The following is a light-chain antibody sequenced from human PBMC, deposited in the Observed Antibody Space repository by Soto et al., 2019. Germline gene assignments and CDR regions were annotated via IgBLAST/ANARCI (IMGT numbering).Light chain of an antibody. CDR1: QSVSYN. CDR2: GAF. V-gene: IGKV3-15*01. CDR3: QQYKNWPPLT. J-gene: IGKJ4*01. Sequence: QSPATLSVSPGETATLSCRASQSVSYNLAWYQQKPGQGPRLLIYGAFTRATGIPARFSGSGSGTDFTLTISSLQSEDFAVYYCQQYKNWPPLTFGGGTKVEIK.